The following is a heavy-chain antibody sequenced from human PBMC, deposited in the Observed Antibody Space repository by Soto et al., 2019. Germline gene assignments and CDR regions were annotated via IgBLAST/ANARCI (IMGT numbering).Heavy chain of an antibody. Sequence: PSLTCTVSGGSVSSGSYYWSWIRQPPGKGLEWIGYIYYSGSTNYNPSLKSRVTISVDTSKNQFSLKLSSVTAADTAVYYCARDLARTYSSTHLGWFDPWGQGTLVTVSS. D-gene: IGHD6-13*01. V-gene: IGHV4-61*01. CDR2: IYYSGST. CDR3: ARDLARTYSSTHLGWFDP. CDR1: GGSVSSGSYY. J-gene: IGHJ5*02.